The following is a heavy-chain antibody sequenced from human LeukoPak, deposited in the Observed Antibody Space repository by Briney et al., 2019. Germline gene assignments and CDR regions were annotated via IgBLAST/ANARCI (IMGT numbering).Heavy chain of an antibody. V-gene: IGHV1-24*01. J-gene: IGHJ3*02. CDR2: FDPEDGET. CDR1: GYTLTELS. CDR3: ATEKQHGGAFDI. Sequence: ASVKVSCKVSGYTLTELSTHWVRQAPGKGLEWMGGFDPEDGETIYAQEFQGRVTMTEDTSTDTAFMELSSLRSEDTAVYYCATEKQHGGAFDIWGQGTMVTVSS. D-gene: IGHD1/OR15-1a*01.